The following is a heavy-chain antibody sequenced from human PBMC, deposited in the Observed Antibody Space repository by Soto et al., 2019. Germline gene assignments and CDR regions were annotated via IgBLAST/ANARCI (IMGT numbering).Heavy chain of an antibody. V-gene: IGHV1-69*01. D-gene: IGHD5-12*01. Sequence: QVQLVQSGAEVKKPGSSVKVSCKASGGTFSSYAISWVRQAPGQGLEWMGGIIPIFGTANYAQKFQGRVTITADESTSTAYMELSSLRSEDTAVYSCARDPFASYSGYGNYGMDVWGQGTTVTVSS. J-gene: IGHJ6*02. CDR2: IIPIFGTA. CDR3: ARDPFASYSGYGNYGMDV. CDR1: GGTFSSYA.